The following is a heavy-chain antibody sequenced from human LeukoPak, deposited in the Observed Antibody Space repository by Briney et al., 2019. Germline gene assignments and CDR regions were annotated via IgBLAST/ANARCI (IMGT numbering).Heavy chain of an antibody. CDR2: IIPIFGTA. Sequence: SVKVSCKASGGTFSSYAISWVRQAPGQGLEWMGGIIPIFGTANYAQKFQGRVTITADESTSTAYMELSSLRSEDTAVYYCARLAAGPTDAFDIWGQGTMVTVSS. D-gene: IGHD6-13*01. CDR3: ARLAAGPTDAFDI. V-gene: IGHV1-69*13. J-gene: IGHJ3*02. CDR1: GGTFSSYA.